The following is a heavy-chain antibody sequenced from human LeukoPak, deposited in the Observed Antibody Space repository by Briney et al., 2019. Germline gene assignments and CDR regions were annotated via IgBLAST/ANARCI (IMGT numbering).Heavy chain of an antibody. Sequence: PSETLSLTCTVSGYSISSGYYWGWIRPPPGKGQEWIGSIYHSGSTYYNPSLKSRVTISVDTSKNQFSLKLSSVTAADTAVYYRARDRIAAATDAFDIWGQGTMVTVSS. D-gene: IGHD6-13*01. J-gene: IGHJ3*02. V-gene: IGHV4-38-2*02. CDR1: GYSISSGYY. CDR3: ARDRIAAATDAFDI. CDR2: IYHSGST.